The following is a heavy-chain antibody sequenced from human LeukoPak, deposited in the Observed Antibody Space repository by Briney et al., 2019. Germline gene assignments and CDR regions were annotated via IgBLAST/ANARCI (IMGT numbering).Heavy chain of an antibody. CDR3: AKDWIPYNRVFDCFDS. CDR1: GFTFSIHA. Sequence: GGSLRLSCAGSGFTFSIHAMSWVRQAPGKGLEWVSTIGGGDTYYADSVKGRFTISRDDSQSTVHLEMNSLRAEGTALYYCAKDWIPYNRVFDCFDSWGQGTLVTVSS. CDR2: IGGGDT. J-gene: IGHJ4*02. D-gene: IGHD1-1*01. V-gene: IGHV3-23*01.